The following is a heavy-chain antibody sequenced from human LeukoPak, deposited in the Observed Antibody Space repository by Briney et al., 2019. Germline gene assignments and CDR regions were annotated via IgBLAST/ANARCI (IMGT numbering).Heavy chain of an antibody. CDR2: IYYSGKT. Sequence: SETLSLTCTVSGGSISSGDYYWSWIRQHPGKGLEWIGYIYYSGKTYYNPSLKSRVTISVDTSKNKFSLKLSSVTAADTAVYYCASTTVTSLSFDYWGQGTLVTVSS. V-gene: IGHV4-31*03. J-gene: IGHJ4*02. CDR3: ASTTVTSLSFDY. CDR1: GGSISSGDYY. D-gene: IGHD4-17*01.